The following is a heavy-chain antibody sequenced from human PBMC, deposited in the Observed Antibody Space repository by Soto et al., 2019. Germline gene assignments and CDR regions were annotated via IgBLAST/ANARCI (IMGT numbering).Heavy chain of an antibody. D-gene: IGHD5-18*01. CDR2: IYTSGST. V-gene: IGHV4-4*07. J-gene: IGHJ4*01. CDR1: GGSISSYY. Sequence: SETLSVTCTVSGGSISSYYWSWIRQPAGKGLEWIGRIYTSGSTNYNPSLKSRVTMSVDTSKNQFSLKLSSVTAADTAVYYCARAGYSYGLGYFDYWGHGTLVTVSS. CDR3: ARAGYSYGLGYFDY.